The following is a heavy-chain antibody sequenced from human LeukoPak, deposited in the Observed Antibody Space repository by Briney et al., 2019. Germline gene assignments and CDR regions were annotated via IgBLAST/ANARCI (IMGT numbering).Heavy chain of an antibody. V-gene: IGHV3-7*01. CDR2: IKQDGIEK. CDR3: ARGSSGYYCDHFQT. Sequence: GGSLRLSCAASGFTFSNFWMTWIRQAPGKGLEWVANIKQDGIEKYYADSVEGRFTVSRDNTKNTMFLQMDSLRVEDTAVYYCARGSSGYYCDHFQTWGQGSLVTVPS. J-gene: IGHJ1*01. CDR1: GFTFSNFW. D-gene: IGHD3-22*01.